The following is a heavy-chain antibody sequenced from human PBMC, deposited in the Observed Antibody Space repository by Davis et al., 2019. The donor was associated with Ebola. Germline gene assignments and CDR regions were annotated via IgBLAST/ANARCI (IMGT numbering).Heavy chain of an antibody. V-gene: IGHV3-21*04. CDR1: GFTFSSYS. J-gene: IGHJ4*02. CDR3: ARQPIYSSSWMFDY. CDR2: ISSSSSYI. Sequence: GESLKISCAASGFTFSSYSMNWVRQAPGKGLEWVSSISSSSSYIYYADSVKGRFTISRDNAKNSLYLQMNSLKASDTAMYYCARQPIYSSSWMFDYWGQGTLVTVSS. D-gene: IGHD6-13*01.